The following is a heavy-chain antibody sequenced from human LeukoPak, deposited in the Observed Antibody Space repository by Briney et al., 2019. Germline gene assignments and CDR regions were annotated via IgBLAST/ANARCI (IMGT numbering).Heavy chain of an antibody. V-gene: IGHV3-23*01. CDR3: TKDAYLGSNWLDP. D-gene: IGHD2/OR15-2a*01. Sequence: PGGSLRLSCATSGFTFTNYGMSWVRQTPGKGLEWVSAITGSRGPTYYADSVKGRFTISRDNSKNTLYLQMNRLRAEDTAVYYCTKDAYLGSNWLDPWGQGTLVTVSS. CDR1: GFTFTNYG. J-gene: IGHJ5*02. CDR2: ITGSRGPT.